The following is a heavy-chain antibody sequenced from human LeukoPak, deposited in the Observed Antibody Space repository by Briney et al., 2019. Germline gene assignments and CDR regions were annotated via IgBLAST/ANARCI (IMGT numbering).Heavy chain of an antibody. CDR1: DTSINTYY. J-gene: IGHJ3*02. D-gene: IGHD2-15*01. CDR3: ARDGCSGGSCSDAFDI. Sequence: KSSETLSLTYTVSDTSINTYYWSWIRQPPGKGLEWIGYIYYSGSTNYNPSLKSRVTISVDTSKNQFSLKLSSVTAADTAVYYCARDGCSGGSCSDAFDIWGQGTMVTVSS. V-gene: IGHV4-59*01. CDR2: IYYSGST.